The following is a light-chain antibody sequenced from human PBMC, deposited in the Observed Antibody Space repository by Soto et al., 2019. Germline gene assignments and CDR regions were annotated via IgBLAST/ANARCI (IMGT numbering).Light chain of an antibody. Sequence: DFQMTQSPSSVSASVGDRVTITCRASQGISSWIAWYQHKSGKAPKLLIYAASSLQSGVPTRFSGSFSGAIATLTISSLQPEDFATYYCQQANTFPFTFGGGTNVDI. CDR3: QQANTFPFT. CDR2: AAS. CDR1: QGISSW. V-gene: IGKV1-12*01. J-gene: IGKJ4*01.